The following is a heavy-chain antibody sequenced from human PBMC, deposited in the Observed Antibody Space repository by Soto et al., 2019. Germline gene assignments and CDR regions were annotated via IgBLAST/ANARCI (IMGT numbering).Heavy chain of an antibody. V-gene: IGHV3-30-3*01. Sequence: QVQLVESGGGVVQPGRSLRLSCAASGFTFSSYAMHGVRQAPGKGLEWVAVISYDGSNKYYADSVKGRFTISRDNSKNTLYLQMNSLRAEDTAVYYCASLPWYSSCWYREDYYGMDVWGQGTTVTVSS. CDR1: GFTFSSYA. CDR3: ASLPWYSSCWYREDYYGMDV. D-gene: IGHD6-19*01. CDR2: ISYDGSNK. J-gene: IGHJ6*01.